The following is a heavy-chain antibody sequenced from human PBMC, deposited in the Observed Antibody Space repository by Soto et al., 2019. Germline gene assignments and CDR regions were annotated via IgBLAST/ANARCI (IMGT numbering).Heavy chain of an antibody. CDR1: GNIGSVKSAA. V-gene: IGHV6-1*01. J-gene: IGHJ6*02. Sequence: SHTLALTFAISGNIGSVKSAAWNSSRQSASRGLEWLGRTFYRSKWYNDYAVSVKSRITINPDTSKNQFSLQLNSVTPEDTAVYYCAREGGNRYYYYGMDVWGQGTTVTVSS. CDR3: AREGGNRYYYYGMDV. CDR2: TFYRSKWYN. D-gene: IGHD1-26*01.